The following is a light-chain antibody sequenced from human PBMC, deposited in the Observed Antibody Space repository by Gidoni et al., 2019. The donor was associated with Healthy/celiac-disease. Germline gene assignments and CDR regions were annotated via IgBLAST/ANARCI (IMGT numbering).Light chain of an antibody. V-gene: IGLV1-36*01. J-gene: IGLJ1*01. Sequence: QSVLTQPPSVSAAPRQGVTISCSGSSSNIGNNAVYGYQQLPGKAPKLLIYYDDLLPSGVSDRFSGSKSGTSASLAISGLQSEDDADYYCAAWDDCLNGYVFGTGTKVTVL. CDR2: YDD. CDR1: SSNIGNNA. CDR3: AAWDDCLNGYV.